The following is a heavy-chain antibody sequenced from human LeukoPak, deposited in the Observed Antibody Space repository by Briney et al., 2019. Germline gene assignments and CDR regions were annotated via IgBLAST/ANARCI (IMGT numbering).Heavy chain of an antibody. D-gene: IGHD2-15*01. J-gene: IGHJ6*03. CDR1: GGSLSDFY. CDR3: ARDRVVVTARQNYYMDV. V-gene: IGHV4-34*01. Sequence: SETLSLTCAVYGGSLSDFYCTWIRQPPGKGLEWIGEINHSGNTKYNPSLKSRVTISVDTSKNQFSLKLSSVTAADTAVYYCARDRVVVTARQNYYMDVWGKGTTVTVSS. CDR2: INHSGNT.